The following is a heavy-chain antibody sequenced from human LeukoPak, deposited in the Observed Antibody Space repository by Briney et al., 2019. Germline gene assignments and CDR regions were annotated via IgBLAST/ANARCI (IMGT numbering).Heavy chain of an antibody. CDR2: INPNSGGT. J-gene: IGHJ4*02. D-gene: IGHD2-2*01. V-gene: IGHV1-2*02. Sequence: GASVKVSCKASGYTFTSYYMHWVRQAPGQGLEWMGWINPNSGGTNYAQKFQGRVTMTRDTSISTAYMELSRLRSDDTAVYYCARPPLGYCSSTSCPMGYWGQGTLVTVSS. CDR1: GYTFTSYY. CDR3: ARPPLGYCSSTSCPMGY.